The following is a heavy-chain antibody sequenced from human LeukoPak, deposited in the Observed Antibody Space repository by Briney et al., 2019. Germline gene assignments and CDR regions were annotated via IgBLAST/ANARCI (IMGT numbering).Heavy chain of an antibody. CDR1: GGTFSSYA. J-gene: IGHJ4*02. CDR3: ARDGNATYYYGSGSYYNLPTLDY. Sequence: SVKVSCKASGGTFSSYAISWVRQAPGQGLEWMGGIIPIFGTANYAQKFQGRVTVTADESTSTAYMELSSLRSEDTAVYYCARDGNATYYYGSGSYYNLPTLDYWGQGTLVTVSS. CDR2: IIPIFGTA. D-gene: IGHD3-10*01. V-gene: IGHV1-69*01.